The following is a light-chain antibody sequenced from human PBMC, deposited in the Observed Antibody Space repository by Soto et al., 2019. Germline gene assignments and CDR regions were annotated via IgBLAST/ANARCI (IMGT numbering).Light chain of an antibody. Sequence: EFVLTQSPGTLSLSPGERATLSCRASQTVRSSYLAWYQQKPGQAPRLLIYDASSRQTGVPDRFSGGGSGTDFTLTISSLEPEDFAAYYCQQSSSYPLTFGGGTKVDIK. J-gene: IGKJ4*02. CDR1: QTVRSSY. CDR2: DAS. V-gene: IGKV3-20*01. CDR3: QQSSSYPLT.